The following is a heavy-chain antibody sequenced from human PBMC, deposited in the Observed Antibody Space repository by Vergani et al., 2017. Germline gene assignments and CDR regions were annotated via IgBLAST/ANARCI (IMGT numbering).Heavy chain of an antibody. CDR2: ISAYNGNT. CDR3: AREVRGCSRTSCSPYYFDY. CDR1: GYTFTSYG. V-gene: IGHV1-18*01. D-gene: IGHD2-2*01. J-gene: IGHJ4*02. Sequence: QVQLVQSGAEVKKPGASVKVSCKASGYTFTSYGITWVRQAPGQGLEWIGWISAYNGNTDYEQNLQDRVTMTTDTSTNTAYMELRSLRSDDTAVYYCAREVRGCSRTSCSPYYFDYWGQGTLVTVSS.